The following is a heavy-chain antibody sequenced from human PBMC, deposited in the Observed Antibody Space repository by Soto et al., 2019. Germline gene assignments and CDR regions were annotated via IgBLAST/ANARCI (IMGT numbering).Heavy chain of an antibody. CDR1: GGSISSGGYY. CDR3: ARTSGLLNYEMANFDY. D-gene: IGHD1-7*01. CDR2: IYYSGST. J-gene: IGHJ4*02. Sequence: SETLSLTCTVSGGSISSGGYYWSWIRQHPGKGLEWIGYIYYSGSTYYNPSLKSRVTISVDTSKNQFSLKLSSVTAADTAVYYCARTSGLLNYEMANFDYWGQGTLVTVSS. V-gene: IGHV4-31*03.